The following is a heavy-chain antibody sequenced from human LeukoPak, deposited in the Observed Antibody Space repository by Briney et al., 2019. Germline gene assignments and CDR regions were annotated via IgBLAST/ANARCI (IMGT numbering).Heavy chain of an antibody. Sequence: VASVKVSCKASGYTLTSYDINWVRQATGQGLEWMGWMNPNSGNTGYAQKFQGRATMARNTSISTAYMELSSLRSEDTAVYYCARGLGDVGYWGQGTLVTVSS. J-gene: IGHJ4*02. CDR3: ARGLGDVGY. CDR1: GYTLTSYD. CDR2: MNPNSGNT. D-gene: IGHD3-16*01. V-gene: IGHV1-8*01.